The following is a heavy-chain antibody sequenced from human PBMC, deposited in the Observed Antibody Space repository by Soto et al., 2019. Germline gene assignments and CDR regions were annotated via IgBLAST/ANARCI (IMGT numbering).Heavy chain of an antibody. D-gene: IGHD2-15*01. J-gene: IGHJ5*02. CDR1: GFNFRNYA. V-gene: IGHV3-23*01. CDR3: ARDLRSCYGFIDL. CDR2: ISASGGTT. Sequence: GGSLRLSCAASGFNFRNYAMSWVRQAPGKGLEWVSVISASGGTTLYADTVKGRDTVARVNPKNMLYLKVNGMSVDDSAVYHGARDLRSCYGFIDLWGQATLVTVSS.